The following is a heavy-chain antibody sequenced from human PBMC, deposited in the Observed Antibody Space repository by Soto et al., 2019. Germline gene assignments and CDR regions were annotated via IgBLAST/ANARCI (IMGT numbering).Heavy chain of an antibody. V-gene: IGHV1-8*01. Sequence: ASVKVSCKASGYTFTSYDINWVRQATGQGLEWMGWMNPNSGNTGYAQKFQGRVTMTRNTSISTAYTELSSLRSEDTAVYYCARLRSPFRLERSSDAFDIWGQGTMVTVSS. D-gene: IGHD3-10*01. J-gene: IGHJ3*02. CDR3: ARLRSPFRLERSSDAFDI. CDR1: GYTFTSYD. CDR2: MNPNSGNT.